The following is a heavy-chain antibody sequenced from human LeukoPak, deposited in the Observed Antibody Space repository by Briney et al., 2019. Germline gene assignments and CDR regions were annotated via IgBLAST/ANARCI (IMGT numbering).Heavy chain of an antibody. D-gene: IGHD5-18*01. Sequence: GGSLRLSCAASGFTFSSYWMSWVRQAPGKGLEWVANIKQDGNEKYYVDSVKGRFTISRDNPKYSLYLQMNSLRAEDTAVYYCASGYTYGYLFDYWGQGTLVTVSS. V-gene: IGHV3-7*01. CDR3: ASGYTYGYLFDY. CDR1: GFTFSSYW. J-gene: IGHJ4*02. CDR2: IKQDGNEK.